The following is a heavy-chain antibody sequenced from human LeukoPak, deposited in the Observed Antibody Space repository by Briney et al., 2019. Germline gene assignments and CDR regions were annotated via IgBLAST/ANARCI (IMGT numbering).Heavy chain of an antibody. CDR3: ARVDCSGGSCQLDY. D-gene: IGHD2-15*01. V-gene: IGHV4-59*01. CDR1: GGPISSYY. CDR2: IYYSGST. J-gene: IGHJ4*02. Sequence: PSETLSLTCTVSGGPISSYYWSWIRQPPGKGLEWIGYIYYSGSTNYNPSLKSRVTISVDTSKNQFSLKLSSVTAADTAVYYCARVDCSGGSCQLDYWGQGTLVTVSS.